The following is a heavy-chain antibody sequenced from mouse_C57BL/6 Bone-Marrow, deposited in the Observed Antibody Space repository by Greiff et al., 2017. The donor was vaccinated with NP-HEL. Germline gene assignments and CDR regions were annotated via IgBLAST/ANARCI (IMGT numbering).Heavy chain of an antibody. CDR3: AVLITTVVAYYFDY. CDR1: GYTFTSYW. D-gene: IGHD1-1*01. V-gene: IGHV1-59*01. J-gene: IGHJ2*01. CDR2: IDPSDSYT. Sequence: QVQLQQPGAELVRPGTSVKLSCKASGYTFTSYWMHWVKQRPGQGLEWIGVIDPSDSYTNYNQKFKGKATLTVDTSSSTAYMQLSSLTSEDSAVYYCAVLITTVVAYYFDYWGQGTTLTVSS.